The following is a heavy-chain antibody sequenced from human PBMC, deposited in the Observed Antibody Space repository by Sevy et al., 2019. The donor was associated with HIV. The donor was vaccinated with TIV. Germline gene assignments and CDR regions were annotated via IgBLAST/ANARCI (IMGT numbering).Heavy chain of an antibody. Sequence: GGSLRLSCAASGFTFDDYGMSWVRQAPGKGLEWVSAINFNGGSTGYADSVKGRFTISRDNAKNSLYLQMNSLRAEDTALYYCARGGPWEASDYWGQGTLVTVSS. V-gene: IGHV3-20*04. CDR1: GFTFDDYG. CDR3: ARGGPWEASDY. CDR2: INFNGGST. D-gene: IGHD1-26*01. J-gene: IGHJ4*02.